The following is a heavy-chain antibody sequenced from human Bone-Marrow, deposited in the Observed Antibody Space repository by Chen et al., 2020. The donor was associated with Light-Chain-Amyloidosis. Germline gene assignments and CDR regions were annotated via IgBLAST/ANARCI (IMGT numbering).Heavy chain of an antibody. J-gene: IGHJ6*03. CDR1: GFTFDDYG. V-gene: IGHV3-20*04. CDR3: ARGRSLAALRLYYYYMDV. D-gene: IGHD6-13*01. CDR2: INWNCSST. Sequence: LESGGGLIQPGVSLRLSCAASGFTFDDYGMSWVRQAPGKGLELVSSINWNCSSTGYADSVKGLFTISRDNSKNSLYLQMNSLRAEDTALYYCARGRSLAALRLYYYYMDVWGKGTTVTVSS.